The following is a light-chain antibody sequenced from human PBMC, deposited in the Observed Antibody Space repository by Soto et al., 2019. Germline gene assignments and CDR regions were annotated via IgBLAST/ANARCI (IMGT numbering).Light chain of an antibody. J-gene: IGLJ2*01. CDR2: AVS. CDR3: ATWDDSLNVV. Sequence: QSVLTQPRSVSGSPGQSVTISCTGTNSDVGGYNSVSWYQQLPGKAPKLMISAVSQRPSGVPDRFSGSKSGTSASLAISGLLSEDEADYYCATWDDSLNVVFGGGTKLTVL. CDR1: NSDVGGYNS. V-gene: IGLV2-11*01.